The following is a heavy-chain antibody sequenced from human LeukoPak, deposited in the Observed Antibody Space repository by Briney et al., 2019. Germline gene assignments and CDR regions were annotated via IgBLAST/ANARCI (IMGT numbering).Heavy chain of an antibody. CDR3: ARESDYYGSGSYSPGLYTW. J-gene: IGHJ1*01. D-gene: IGHD3-10*01. CDR2: ISGSGSDI. CDR1: GISFSDSY. Sequence: PGGSLRLSCVVSGISFSDSYRTWIRQTPGKGLEWLAYISGSGSDICYADSVKGRFTISRDNAKNSVYLQMNSLRTEDTAVYYCARESDYYGSGSYSPGLYTWWGQGTLVTVSS. V-gene: IGHV3-11*04.